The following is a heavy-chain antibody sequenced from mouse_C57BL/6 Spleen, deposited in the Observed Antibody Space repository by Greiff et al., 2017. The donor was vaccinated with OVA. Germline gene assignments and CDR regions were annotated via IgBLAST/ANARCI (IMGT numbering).Heavy chain of an antibody. CDR3: ASHYEYWCYIDY. CDR1: GYNFTSYW. D-gene: IGHD2-4*01. V-gene: IGHV1-53*01. CDR2: INPSNGGT. Sequence: QVQLLQPGTELVKPGASVKLSCKASGYNFTSYWMHWVKQRPGQGLEWIGNINPSNGGTKYNEKFKSKATLTVDKSSSTAYMQLSSLRSEDSAVCYCASHYEYWCYIDYWGEGTTLTVSS. J-gene: IGHJ2*01.